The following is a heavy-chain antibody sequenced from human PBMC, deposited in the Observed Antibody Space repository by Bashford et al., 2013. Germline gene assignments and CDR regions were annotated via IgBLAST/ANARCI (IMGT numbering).Heavy chain of an antibody. D-gene: IGHD6-25*01. CDR1: GYTFTSYA. V-gene: IGHV1-3*01. J-gene: IGHJ6*03. Sequence: ASVKVSCKASGYTFTSYAMHWVRQAPGQRLEWMGWINPGSDNRKYSQKFQGRVTITRDTSASTAYMELSSLRSEDTAVYYCARGVKKRRPHYYYYMDVVGKGTTVTVSS. CDR3: ARGVKKRRPHYYYYMDV. CDR2: INPGSDNR.